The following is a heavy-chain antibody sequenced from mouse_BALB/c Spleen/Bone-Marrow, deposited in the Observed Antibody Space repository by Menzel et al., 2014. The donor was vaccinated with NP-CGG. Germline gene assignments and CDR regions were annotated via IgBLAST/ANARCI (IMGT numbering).Heavy chain of an antibody. D-gene: IGHD2-2*01. CDR2: MWSGGST. Sequence: QVQPQQSGPGLVQPSQRLSIPCTVSGFSLTSDGVHWVRQSPRKGLEWLGVMWSGGSTDYNAAFISGLSISKDNSRSQVFFKMSSLQTNDTAIYYCARNGYYYSMDYWGQGTSVTVSS. CDR3: ARNGYYYSMDY. V-gene: IGHV2-2*02. J-gene: IGHJ4*01. CDR1: GFSLTSDG.